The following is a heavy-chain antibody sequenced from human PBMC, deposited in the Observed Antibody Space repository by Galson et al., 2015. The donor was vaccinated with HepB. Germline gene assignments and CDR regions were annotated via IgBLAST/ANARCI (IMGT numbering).Heavy chain of an antibody. J-gene: IGHJ2*01. Sequence: SETLSLTCTVSGGSISSYYWSWIRQPPGKGLEWIGYIYYSGSTNYNPSLKSRVTISVDTSKNQFSLKLSSVTAADTAVYYCARPGKPDYSSGWYFPEGYFDLWGRGTLVTVSS. CDR3: ARPGKPDYSSGWYFPEGYFDL. CDR1: GGSISSYY. V-gene: IGHV4-59*08. D-gene: IGHD6-19*01. CDR2: IYYSGST.